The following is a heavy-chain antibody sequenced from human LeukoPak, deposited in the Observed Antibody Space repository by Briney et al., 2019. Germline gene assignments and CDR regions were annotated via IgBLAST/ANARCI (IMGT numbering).Heavy chain of an antibody. D-gene: IGHD3-3*01. CDR3: ARVYDFWSGYNGGNWFDP. J-gene: IGHJ5*02. CDR2: INPNSGDT. V-gene: IGHV1-2*02. Sequence: ASVKVSCKASGYTFTGYYMYWVRQAPGQGLEWMGWINPNSGDTNYAQRFQGRVTMTTDTSTSTAYMELRSLRSDDTAVYYCARVYDFWSGYNGGNWFDPWGQGTLVTVSS. CDR1: GYTFTGYY.